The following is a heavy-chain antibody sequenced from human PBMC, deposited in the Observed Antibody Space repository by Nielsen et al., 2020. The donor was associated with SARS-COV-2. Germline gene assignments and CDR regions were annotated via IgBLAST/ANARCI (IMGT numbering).Heavy chain of an antibody. CDR1: GGSISTGSHY. J-gene: IGHJ4*02. CDR3: VRIDMATISVDY. V-gene: IGHV4-61*01. Sequence: SETLSLTCIVSGGSISTGSHYWSWIRQPPGKGLEWIGYIFYRGNTNYNPYLKSRVTISVDTSKNQFSLKVNSVTAADTAVYYCVRIDMATISVDYWGRGTLVTVSS. D-gene: IGHD5-24*01. CDR2: IFYRGNT.